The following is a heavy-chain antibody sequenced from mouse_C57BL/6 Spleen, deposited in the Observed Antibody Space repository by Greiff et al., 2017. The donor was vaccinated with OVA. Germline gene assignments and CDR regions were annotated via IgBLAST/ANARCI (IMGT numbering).Heavy chain of an antibody. D-gene: IGHD2-4*01. J-gene: IGHJ2*01. CDR3: ARNSDYDFYFDY. Sequence: VQLVESGPGLVQPSQRLSITCTVSGFSLTSYGVHWVRQSPGKGLEWLGVIWSGGSTDYNAAFISRLSISKDNSKSQVFFKMNSLQADDTAIYYCARNSDYDFYFDYWGQGTTLTVSS. CDR1: GFSLTSYG. V-gene: IGHV2-2*01. CDR2: IWSGGST.